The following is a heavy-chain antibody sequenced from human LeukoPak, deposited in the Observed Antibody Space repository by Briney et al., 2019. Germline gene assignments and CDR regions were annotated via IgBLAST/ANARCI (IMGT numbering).Heavy chain of an antibody. D-gene: IGHD3-22*01. Sequence: PSQTLSLTCTVSGGSVSSGGYYWSWIRQHPGKGLEWIGYIYQTGSTYYNPSLKSRVTIAIDTSKNQLSLKLSSVTAADTAIYYCASEPWGNSDDSSGFSLWGQGTMVTVSS. CDR2: IYQTGST. CDR3: ASEPWGNSDDSSGFSL. CDR1: GGSVSSGGYY. V-gene: IGHV4-31*03. J-gene: IGHJ3*01.